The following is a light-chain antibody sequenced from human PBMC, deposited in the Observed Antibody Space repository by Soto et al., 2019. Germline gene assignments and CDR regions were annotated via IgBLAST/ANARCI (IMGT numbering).Light chain of an antibody. V-gene: IGKV3-15*01. J-gene: IGKJ1*01. CDR3: QQYNIWPQA. CDR1: QSVSTV. CDR2: GAS. Sequence: EIMMTQSPATLSVSPGERATLSCRASQSVSTVLAWYQQKPGQSPRLLIYGASNRDTSVPARFSGSGSGTEFTLTINSLQSEDFALYYCQQYNIWPQAFGQGTKVEIK.